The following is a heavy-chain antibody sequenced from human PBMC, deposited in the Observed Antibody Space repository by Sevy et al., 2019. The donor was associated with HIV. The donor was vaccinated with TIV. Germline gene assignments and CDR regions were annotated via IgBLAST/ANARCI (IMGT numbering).Heavy chain of an antibody. CDR1: GFTLSNYA. CDR3: AKDWLRLAAGDTVYFDY. J-gene: IGHJ4*02. Sequence: GGSLRLSCAASGFTLSNYAMHWVRQAPGKGLEWVAFIRYDGSNKSYADSVKGRFTISRDISRNTLYLQMGSLRAEDTAVYYCAKDWLRLAAGDTVYFDYWGQGTLVTVSS. D-gene: IGHD6-13*01. CDR2: IRYDGSNK. V-gene: IGHV3-30*02.